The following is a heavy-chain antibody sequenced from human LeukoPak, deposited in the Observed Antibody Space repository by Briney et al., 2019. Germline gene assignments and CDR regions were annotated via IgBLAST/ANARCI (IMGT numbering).Heavy chain of an antibody. J-gene: IGHJ4*01. CDR1: GFTFSSYG. CDR2: ISYDVSNK. D-gene: IGHD2-21*02. V-gene: IGHV3-30*03. CDR3: ARDRGAYCGGDCYLGFDY. Sequence: PGGSLRLSCAASGFTFSSYGMHWVRQAPGKGLEWVAVISYDVSNKYSADSVKGRFTIPRDNAKKSLYLQMTSLTAEDTGVYYCARDRGAYCGGDCYLGFDYWGRGTLVTVSS.